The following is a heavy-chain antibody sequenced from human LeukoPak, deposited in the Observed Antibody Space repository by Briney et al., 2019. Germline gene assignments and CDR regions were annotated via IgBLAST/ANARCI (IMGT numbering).Heavy chain of an antibody. CDR2: IKSKTDGGTT. V-gene: IGHV3-15*01. D-gene: IGHD6-13*01. CDR1: GFTFSIAW. Sequence: GGSLRLSCAATGFTFSIAWMSWVRQAPGKGLEWVGRIKSKTDGGTTDYAAPVKGRFTISRDDSKNTLYLQMNSLKTEDTAVYYCTTLDSIAAAGADYWGQGTLVTVSS. J-gene: IGHJ4*02. CDR3: TTLDSIAAAGADY.